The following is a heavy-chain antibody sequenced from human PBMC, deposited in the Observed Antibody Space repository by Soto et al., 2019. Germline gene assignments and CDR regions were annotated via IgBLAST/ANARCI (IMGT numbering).Heavy chain of an antibody. D-gene: IGHD4-17*01. Sequence: PSQTLSLTCAISGDSVSSNSAAWNWIRQSPSRGLEWLGRTYYRSKWYNDYAVSVKSRITINPDTSKNQFSLQLNSVTPEDTAVYYCARGTVTTTIINYYYYYGLDVWRQGTTVTVSS. J-gene: IGHJ6*02. CDR1: GDSVSSNSAA. CDR3: ARGTVTTTIINYYYYYGLDV. CDR2: TYYRSKWYN. V-gene: IGHV6-1*01.